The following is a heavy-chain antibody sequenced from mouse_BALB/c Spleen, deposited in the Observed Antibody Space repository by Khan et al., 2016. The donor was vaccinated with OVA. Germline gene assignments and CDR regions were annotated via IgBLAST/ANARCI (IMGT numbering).Heavy chain of an antibody. CDR2: IWGGGGT. CDR3: ARAYYRSDGYYAMDY. D-gene: IGHD2-14*01. Sequence: VQLQESGPGLVAPSQSLSITCTVSGFSLSRYNIHWVRQPPGKGLEWLGMIWGGGGTDYNSTLKSRLSISKDNSKSQVFLNMNSLQTDDSAMYYCARAYYRSDGYYAMDYWGQGTSVTVSS. V-gene: IGHV2-6-4*01. CDR1: GFSLSRYN. J-gene: IGHJ4*01.